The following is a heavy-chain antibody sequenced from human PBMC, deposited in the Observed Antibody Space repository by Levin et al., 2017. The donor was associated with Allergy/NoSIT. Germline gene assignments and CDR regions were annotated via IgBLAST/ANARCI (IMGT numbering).Heavy chain of an antibody. V-gene: IGHV5-10-1*01. D-gene: IGHD2-15*01. J-gene: IGHJ4*02. CDR2: IDPSDSYT. CDR1: GYSFTSYW. Sequence: KVSCKGSGYSFTSYWISWVRQMPGKGLEWMGRIDPSDSYTNYSPSFQGHVTISADKSISTAYLQRSSLKASDIAMYYCAKGNGGSSYDYWGQGTLVTVSS. CDR3: AKGNGGSSYDY.